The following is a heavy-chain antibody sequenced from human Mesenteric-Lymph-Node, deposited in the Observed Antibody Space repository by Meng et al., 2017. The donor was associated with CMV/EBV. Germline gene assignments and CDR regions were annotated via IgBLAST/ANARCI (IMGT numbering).Heavy chain of an antibody. CDR1: GFIFSDYY. D-gene: IGHD4-11*01. Sequence: GESLKISCAASGFIFSDYYMNWIRQAPGKGLECVSYISSSGSSIYYADSVKGRFTISRDNAKNSLYLQMNSLRAEDTAVYYCARDGRDSNPDYWGQGTLVTVSS. CDR2: ISSSGSSI. J-gene: IGHJ4*02. CDR3: ARDGRDSNPDY. V-gene: IGHV3-11*04.